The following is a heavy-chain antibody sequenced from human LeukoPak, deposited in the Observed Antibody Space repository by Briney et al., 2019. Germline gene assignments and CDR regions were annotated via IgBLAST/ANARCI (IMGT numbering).Heavy chain of an antibody. V-gene: IGHV1-3*01. Sequence: ASVKVSCKASGYTFTSYAMHWVRQAPGQGLEWMGWINAGNGNTKNSQKFQGRVTIARDTFASTAYMELSSLRSEDTAVYYCARGVPGGFDIWGQGTMVTVSS. J-gene: IGHJ3*02. CDR1: GYTFTSYA. CDR3: ARGVPGGFDI. CDR2: INAGNGNT. D-gene: IGHD3-10*01.